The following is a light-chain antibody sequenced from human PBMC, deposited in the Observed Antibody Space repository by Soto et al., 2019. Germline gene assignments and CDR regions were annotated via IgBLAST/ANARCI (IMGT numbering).Light chain of an antibody. CDR1: ESVGRH. J-gene: IGKJ5*01. CDR2: DAS. Sequence: KLSPATLSVSTGEGTTLSCRASESVGRHLAWYHQKPGQAPKLLIFDASTRATGVPARFSGSGSGTEFTLTVSSLQSEDIAVYFCQQYNNLLPNFGQGRRLEI. CDR3: QQYNNLLPN. V-gene: IGKV3-15*01.